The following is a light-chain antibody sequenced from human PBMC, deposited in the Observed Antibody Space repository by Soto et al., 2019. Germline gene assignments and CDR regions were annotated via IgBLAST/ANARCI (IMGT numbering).Light chain of an antibody. CDR2: GAT. CDR1: QSISIY. Sequence: DIPMTQSPSSLSASVGDSVTIACRATQSISIYLNWYQQKPGKAPKLLIYGATTLQSGVPSRFSADGSGTDFNLTIRSLQPEDFATYYCQESSSGPPFTFGPGTKVDI. V-gene: IGKV1-39*01. CDR3: QESSSGPPFT. J-gene: IGKJ3*01.